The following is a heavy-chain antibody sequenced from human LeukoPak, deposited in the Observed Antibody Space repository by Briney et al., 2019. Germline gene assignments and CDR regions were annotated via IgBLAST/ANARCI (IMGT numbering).Heavy chain of an antibody. Sequence: GGSLRLSPAVCGFTPKGHAISGVTQAPGKGLEWVSGISDRGRRTYYADSVKGRFTISRDNSKTTLYLQMNSLRVEDTAIYNCANDLVICSGCHPGYFDHWGQGTLVTVS. CDR2: ISDRGRRT. D-gene: IGHD2-15*01. CDR3: ANDLVICSGCHPGYFDH. J-gene: IGHJ4*02. V-gene: IGHV3-23*01. CDR1: GFTPKGHA.